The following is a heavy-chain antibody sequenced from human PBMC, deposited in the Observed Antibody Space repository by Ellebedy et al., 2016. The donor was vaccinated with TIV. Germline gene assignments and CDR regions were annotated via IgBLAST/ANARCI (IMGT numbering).Heavy chain of an antibody. V-gene: IGHV3-30-3*01. D-gene: IGHD4-17*01. Sequence: GESLKISCAASGFTFSDYYMGWIRQAPGKGLEWVAVISYDGSNKYYADSVKGRFTISRDNSKNTLYLQLNSLRAEDTAVYYCARSRSHDYGDYDRGYYFDYWGQGTLVTVSS. J-gene: IGHJ4*02. CDR2: ISYDGSNK. CDR1: GFTFSDYY. CDR3: ARSRSHDYGDYDRGYYFDY.